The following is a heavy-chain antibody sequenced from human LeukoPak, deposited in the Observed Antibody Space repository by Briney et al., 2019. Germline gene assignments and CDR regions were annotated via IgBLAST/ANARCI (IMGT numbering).Heavy chain of an antibody. CDR1: GFTFSSYG. J-gene: IGHJ4*02. CDR3: AKSWIQLWYFDY. Sequence: SGGSLRLSCAASGFTFSSYGMHWVRQAPGKGLEWVAFIRYDGSNKYYADSVKGRFAISRDNSKNTLYLQMNSLRAEDTAVYYCAKSWIQLWYFDYWGKGTLVTVSS. CDR2: IRYDGSNK. V-gene: IGHV3-30*02. D-gene: IGHD5-18*01.